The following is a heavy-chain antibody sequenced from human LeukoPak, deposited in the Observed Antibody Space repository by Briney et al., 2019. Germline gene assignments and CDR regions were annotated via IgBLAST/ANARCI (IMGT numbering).Heavy chain of an antibody. Sequence: SVKVSCKASGGTFSSYAISWVRQAPGQGLEWMGGIIPIFGAANYAQKFQGRVTITADESTSTAYMELSSLRSEDTAVYYCARATKQWLVHYWFDPWGQGTLVTVSS. D-gene: IGHD6-19*01. J-gene: IGHJ5*02. CDR1: GGTFSSYA. V-gene: IGHV1-69*13. CDR2: IIPIFGAA. CDR3: ARATKQWLVHYWFDP.